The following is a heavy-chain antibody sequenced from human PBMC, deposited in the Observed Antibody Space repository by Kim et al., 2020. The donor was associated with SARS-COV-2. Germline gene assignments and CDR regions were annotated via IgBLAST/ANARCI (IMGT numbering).Heavy chain of an antibody. V-gene: IGHV3-23*01. J-gene: IGHJ4*02. CDR1: GFTFNNFA. CDR3: AKVTWSATRYIDY. CDR2: IGGGGATT. Sequence: GGSLRLSCAASGFTFNNFAMSWVRQAPGKGLEWVSVIGGGGATTYYAGSVKGRFTISRDNSKNTLYLQMNSLRDDDTAVYFCAKVTWSATRYIDYLGQGT. D-gene: IGHD2-15*01.